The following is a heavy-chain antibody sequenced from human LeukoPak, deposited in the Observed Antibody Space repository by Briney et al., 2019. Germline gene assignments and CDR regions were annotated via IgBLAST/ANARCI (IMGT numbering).Heavy chain of an antibody. D-gene: IGHD1-26*01. Sequence: SETLSLTCTVSGGSISSGDYYWSWLRQPPGTGLEWIGYIYYSGSTYYNPSLKSRVTISVDTSKNQFSLKLSSVTAADTAVYYCARETGATPFDYWGQGTLVTVSS. CDR3: ARETGATPFDY. V-gene: IGHV4-30-4*01. J-gene: IGHJ4*02. CDR1: GGSISSGDYY. CDR2: IYYSGST.